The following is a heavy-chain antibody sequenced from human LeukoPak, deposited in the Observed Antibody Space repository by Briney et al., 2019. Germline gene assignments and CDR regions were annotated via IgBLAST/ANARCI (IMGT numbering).Heavy chain of an antibody. J-gene: IGHJ5*02. CDR2: ISGSGGST. Sequence: GASLRLSCAASGFTFSSYAMSWVRQAPGKGLEWVSAISGSGGSTYYADSVKGRFTISRDNSKNTLYLQMNSLRAEDTAVYYCANSQGSGRRWFDPWGQGTLVTVSS. D-gene: IGHD3-3*01. V-gene: IGHV3-23*01. CDR3: ANSQGSGRRWFDP. CDR1: GFTFSSYA.